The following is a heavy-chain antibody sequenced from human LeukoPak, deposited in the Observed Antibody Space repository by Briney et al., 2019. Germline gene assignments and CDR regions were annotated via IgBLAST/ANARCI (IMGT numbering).Heavy chain of an antibody. D-gene: IGHD2-21*01. CDR1: GFTFSNYY. Sequence: GGSLRLSCAASGFTFSNYYMSWIRQAPGQGLEWVSYISSGASYKMYADSVKGRFTISRDNAKNSLYLQMNSLRAEDTAIYYCARDVRHSITWHDWGQGTLVTVSS. V-gene: IGHV3-11*05. J-gene: IGHJ4*02. CDR2: ISSGASYK. CDR3: ARDVRHSITWHD.